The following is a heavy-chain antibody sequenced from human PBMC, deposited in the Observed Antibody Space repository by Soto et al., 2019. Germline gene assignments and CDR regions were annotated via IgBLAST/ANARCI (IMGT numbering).Heavy chain of an antibody. V-gene: IGHV3-23*01. CDR2: ISGSGGST. J-gene: IGHJ4*02. CDR3: AKGGRVRGGTPYDY. CDR1: GFTFSSYA. D-gene: IGHD3-10*01. Sequence: EVQLLESGGGLVQPGGSLRLSCAASGFTFSSYAMSWVRQAPGKGLEWVSAISGSGGSTYYADSVKGRFTISRNNSKNTLYLQMNSLRAEDTAVYYCAKGGRVRGGTPYDYWGQGTLVTVSS.